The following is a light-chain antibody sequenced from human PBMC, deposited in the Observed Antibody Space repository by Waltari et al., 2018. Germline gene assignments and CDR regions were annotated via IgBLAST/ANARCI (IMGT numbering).Light chain of an antibody. CDR1: ENVKRH. CDR2: DTS. V-gene: IGKV3-11*01. Sequence: EVVLTQSPATLSLSPGERATLSCRASENVKRHLAWYQQKPGQAPRLLLYDTSNRATGVPARFSVSGSGTDFTLTINSLEPEDFAIYYCQQRNDWPPWTFGQGTKVETK. J-gene: IGKJ1*01. CDR3: QQRNDWPPWT.